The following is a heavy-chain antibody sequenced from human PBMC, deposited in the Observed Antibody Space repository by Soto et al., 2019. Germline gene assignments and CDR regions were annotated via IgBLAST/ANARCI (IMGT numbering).Heavy chain of an antibody. D-gene: IGHD6-6*01. Sequence: SVKVSCKASGGTFSSYAISWVRQAPGQGLEWMGGIIPIFGTANYAQKFQGRVTITADDSTSTAYMELSSLRSEDTAVYYCARGGDGSSSDYYYYYMDVWGKGTTVTVSS. V-gene: IGHV1-69*13. CDR3: ARGGDGSSSDYYYYYMDV. CDR1: GGTFSSYA. CDR2: IIPIFGTA. J-gene: IGHJ6*03.